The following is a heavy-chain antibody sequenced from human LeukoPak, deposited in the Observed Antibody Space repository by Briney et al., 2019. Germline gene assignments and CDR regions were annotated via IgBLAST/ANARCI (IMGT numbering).Heavy chain of an antibody. D-gene: IGHD5-24*01. J-gene: IGHJ4*02. CDR1: GFTFSSYE. CDR2: ISSSGSTI. Sequence: PGGSLRLSCAASGFTFSSYEMNWVRQAPGKGLEWVSYISSSGSTIYYADSVKGRFTISRDNAKNSLYLQMNSLRAEDTAVYYCASQKRWLHLDYWGQGTLVTVSS. CDR3: ASQKRWLHLDY. V-gene: IGHV3-48*03.